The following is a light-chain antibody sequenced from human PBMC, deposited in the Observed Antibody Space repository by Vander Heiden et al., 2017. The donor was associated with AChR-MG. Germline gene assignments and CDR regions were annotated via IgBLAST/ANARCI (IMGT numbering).Light chain of an antibody. J-gene: IGLJ3*02. CDR1: SSNIGTNS. CDR2: SSD. V-gene: IGLV1-44*01. Sequence: QSVLTQPPSVSGAPGQRVTISCSGSSSNIGTNSVNWYQQFPGKAPKVLISSSDQRPSGVRDRFSSSTSGTSAYLALSGLQSEDEADYYCAAWDVSLNGWVFGGGTKLTGL. CDR3: AAWDVSLNGWV.